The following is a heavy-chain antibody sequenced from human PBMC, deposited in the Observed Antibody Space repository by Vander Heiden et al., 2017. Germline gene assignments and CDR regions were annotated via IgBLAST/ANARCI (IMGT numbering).Heavy chain of an antibody. J-gene: IGHJ4*02. CDR1: GFTFSSYG. V-gene: IGHV3-30*18. Sequence: QVQLVESGGGVVQPGRSLRLSCAASGFTFSSYGMHWVRQAPGKGLEWVAVISYDGSNKYYADSVKGRFTISRDNSKNTLYLQMNSLRAEDTAVYYCAKGDIGGVVAATPDYWGQGTLVTVSS. CDR3: AKGDIGGVVAATPDY. D-gene: IGHD2-15*01. CDR2: ISYDGSNK.